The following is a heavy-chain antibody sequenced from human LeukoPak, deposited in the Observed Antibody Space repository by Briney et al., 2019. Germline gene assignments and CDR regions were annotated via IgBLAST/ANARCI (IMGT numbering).Heavy chain of an antibody. D-gene: IGHD3-16*01. CDR2: IYYSGST. CDR3: ARNLGGYYFDY. V-gene: IGHV4-59*01. J-gene: IGHJ4*02. CDR1: GGSISSYY. Sequence: SETLSLTCTVSGGSISSYYWSWIRQPPGKGLEWIGYIYYSGSTNYNPSLKSRVTISVDTSKNQFSLKPSSVTAADTAVYYCARNLGGYYFDYWGQGTLVTVSS.